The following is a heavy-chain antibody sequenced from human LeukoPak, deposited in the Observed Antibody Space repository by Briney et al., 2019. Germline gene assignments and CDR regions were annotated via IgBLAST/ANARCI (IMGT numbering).Heavy chain of an antibody. Sequence: GESLKISCKGSGYSFTSYWIGWVRQMPGKGLEWMGIIYPGDSDTRYSPSFQGQVTISADKSISTAYLQWSSLKASDTAMYYCASTRHIAAAATRLLGYYGMDVWGQGTTVTVSS. CDR3: ASTRHIAAAATRLLGYYGMDV. D-gene: IGHD6-13*01. J-gene: IGHJ6*02. CDR2: IYPGDSDT. CDR1: GYSFTSYW. V-gene: IGHV5-51*01.